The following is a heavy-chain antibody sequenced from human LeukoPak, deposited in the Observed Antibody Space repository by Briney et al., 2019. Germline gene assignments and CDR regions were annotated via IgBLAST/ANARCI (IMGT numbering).Heavy chain of an antibody. J-gene: IGHJ5*02. D-gene: IGHD2-2*01. V-gene: IGHV4-59*08. CDR2: IYYRGST. Sequence: PSETLSLTCTVSGVSITSYYWSWIRQPPGKGLEWIGYIYYRGSTNYNPSLKSRVTISLDTSRNQFSLKMSSVTAADTAVYYCARQDVVVVPGAIGHNWFDPWGQGTLVTVPS. CDR1: GVSITSYY. CDR3: ARQDVVVVPGAIGHNWFDP.